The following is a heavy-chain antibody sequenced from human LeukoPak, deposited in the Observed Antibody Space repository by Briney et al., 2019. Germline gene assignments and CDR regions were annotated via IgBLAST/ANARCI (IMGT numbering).Heavy chain of an antibody. J-gene: IGHJ4*02. CDR3: ARGRYYYDSSGYPLYYFDY. CDR1: GFTVSSNY. V-gene: IGHV3-53*01. CDR2: IYSGGST. Sequence: QPGGSLRLSCAASGFTVSSNYMSWVRQAPGKGLEWVSVIYSGGSTYYADSVKGRFTISRDNSKNTLYLQMNSLRAEDTAVYYRARGRYYYDSSGYPLYYFDYWGQGTLVTVSS. D-gene: IGHD3-22*01.